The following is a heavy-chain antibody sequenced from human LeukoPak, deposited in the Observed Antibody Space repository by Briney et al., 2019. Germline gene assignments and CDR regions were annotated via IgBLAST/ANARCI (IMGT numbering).Heavy chain of an antibody. Sequence: ASVKVSCKASGYTFTSYGISWVRQAPGQGLEWMGWISAYNGNTNYAQKLQGRVTMTTDTSTSTAYMELRSLRSDDTAVYYCAKGLGYRSAITPFDYWGQGTLVTVSS. CDR2: ISAYNGNT. CDR3: AKGLGYRSAITPFDY. J-gene: IGHJ4*02. CDR1: GYTFTSYG. V-gene: IGHV1-18*01. D-gene: IGHD6-19*01.